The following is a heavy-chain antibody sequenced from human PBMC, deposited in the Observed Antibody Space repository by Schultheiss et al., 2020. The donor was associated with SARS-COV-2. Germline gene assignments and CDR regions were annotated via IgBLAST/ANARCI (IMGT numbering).Heavy chain of an antibody. CDR1: GASIRPYY. J-gene: IGHJ5*02. CDR3: ARGLTTGWFDP. Sequence: SETLSLTCTVSGASIRPYYWSWIRQPPMKRLEWIGYIYYSGRTNYNPSLKSRVTMSVDTSMNQFSLKLSSVTAADTAVYYCARGLTTGWFDPWGQGIPVTVSS. CDR2: IYYSGRT. V-gene: IGHV4-59*01. D-gene: IGHD4-17*01.